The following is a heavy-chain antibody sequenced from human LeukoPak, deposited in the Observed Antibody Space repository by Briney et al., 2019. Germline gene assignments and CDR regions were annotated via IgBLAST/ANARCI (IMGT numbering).Heavy chain of an antibody. CDR3: ARDPVVGSYRYSWFDP. D-gene: IGHD3-16*02. V-gene: IGHV1-18*01. CDR1: GYTFTSYG. Sequence: GASVKVSCKASGYTFTSYGVSWVRQAPGQGPEWMGWISPYNGDTKYAQQFLGSVTMTTDISTSTAYMELRGLRSDNTAVYYCARDPVVGSYRYSWFDPWGQGTLVTVSS. CDR2: ISPYNGDT. J-gene: IGHJ5*02.